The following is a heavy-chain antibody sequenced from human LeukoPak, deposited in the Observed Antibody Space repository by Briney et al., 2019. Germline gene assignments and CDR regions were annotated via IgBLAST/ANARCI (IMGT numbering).Heavy chain of an antibody. CDR2: IYYSGST. J-gene: IGHJ4*02. CDR1: GGSVSSGSYY. CDR3: AREDYGDYVGY. V-gene: IGHV4-61*01. Sequence: SETLSLTCTVSGGSVSSGSYYWSWTRQPPGKGLEWIGYIYYSGSTNYNPSLKSRVTISVDTSKNQFSLKLSSVTAADTAVYYCAREDYGDYVGYWGQGTLVTVSS. D-gene: IGHD4-17*01.